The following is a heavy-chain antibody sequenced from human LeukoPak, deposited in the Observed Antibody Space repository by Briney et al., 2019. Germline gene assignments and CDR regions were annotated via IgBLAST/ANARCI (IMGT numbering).Heavy chain of an antibody. D-gene: IGHD3-10*01. CDR1: GYTFTSYY. J-gene: IGHJ4*02. V-gene: IGHV1-46*01. CDR2: INPSGGST. CDR3: VTIYRGPDY. Sequence: ASVKVSCKASGYTFTSYYMHWVRQAPGQGLEWMGIINPSGGSTSYAQKFQGRVTMTRDTSISTVYMELTRLRSDDTAMYYCVTIYRGPDYWGQGTLVTVSS.